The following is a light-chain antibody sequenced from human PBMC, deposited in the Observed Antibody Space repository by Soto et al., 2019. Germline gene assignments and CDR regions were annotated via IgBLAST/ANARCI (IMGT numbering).Light chain of an antibody. CDR1: QSISSW. CDR2: DAS. Sequence: DIQMTQSPSTLSASVGDRVTITCRASQSISSWSAWYQQKPGKAPKLLIYDASSLESGVPSRFSGSGSGTEFTLTISSLQPDDFATYYCQQYNSYSPTTFGQGTKLEIK. V-gene: IGKV1-5*01. J-gene: IGKJ2*01. CDR3: QQYNSYSPTT.